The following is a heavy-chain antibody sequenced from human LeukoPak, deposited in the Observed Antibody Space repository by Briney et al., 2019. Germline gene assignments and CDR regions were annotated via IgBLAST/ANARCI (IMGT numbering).Heavy chain of an antibody. CDR2: ISYDGNNK. CDR1: GFTFSIYA. D-gene: IGHD3-22*01. V-gene: IGHV3-30-3*01. CDR3: ARSYYDSTGYYLAEYFQH. J-gene: IGHJ1*01. Sequence: GRSLRLSCAASGFTFSIYAMDWVRQAPGKGLEWVALISYDGNNKYYADSVKGRFSISRDNSKNTLYLQINSLRPEDTAIYYCARSYYDSTGYYLAEYFQHWGQGTLVTVSS.